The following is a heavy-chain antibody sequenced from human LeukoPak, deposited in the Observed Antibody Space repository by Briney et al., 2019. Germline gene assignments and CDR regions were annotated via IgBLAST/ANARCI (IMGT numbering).Heavy chain of an antibody. CDR3: ARLGYCTNGVCRIIDY. CDR2: IIPILGIA. Sequence: SVKVSCKASGGTFSSYAISWVRQAPGQGLEWMGRIIPILGIANYAQKFQGRVTITADKSTSTAYMELSSLRSEDTAVYCCARLGYCTNGVCRIIDYWGQGTLVTVSS. D-gene: IGHD2-8*01. CDR1: GGTFSSYA. V-gene: IGHV1-69*04. J-gene: IGHJ4*02.